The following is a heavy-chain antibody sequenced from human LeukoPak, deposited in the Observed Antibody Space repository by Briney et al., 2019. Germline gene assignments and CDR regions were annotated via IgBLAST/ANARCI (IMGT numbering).Heavy chain of an antibody. J-gene: IGHJ4*02. CDR2: ASGSGRTT. D-gene: IGHD6-19*01. V-gene: IGHV3-23*01. CDR1: GFSFSTYA. CDR3: AKLSGQVSGPL. Sequence: GGSLRLSCAASGFSFSTYAMSWVRQAPGKGLEWVSAASGSGRTTYYADSVKGRFTISRDNSKSTVDLQMGSLRAEDTAIYYCAKLSGQVSGPLWGQGTLVTVSS.